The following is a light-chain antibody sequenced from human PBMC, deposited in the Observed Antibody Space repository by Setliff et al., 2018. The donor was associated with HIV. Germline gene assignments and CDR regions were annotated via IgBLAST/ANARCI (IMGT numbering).Light chain of an antibody. CDR1: SSDVGSHNL. J-gene: IGLJ1*01. CDR3: CSYAGNSTYV. Sequence: QSVLTQPASVSGSPGQSVTISCSGTSSDVGSHNLVSWYQQHPDKAPKVMIYRVTKRPSGISNRFSGSKSGNTASLTISGLQAEDEADYYCCSYAGNSTYVFGTGTKGTVL. CDR2: RVT. V-gene: IGLV2-23*02.